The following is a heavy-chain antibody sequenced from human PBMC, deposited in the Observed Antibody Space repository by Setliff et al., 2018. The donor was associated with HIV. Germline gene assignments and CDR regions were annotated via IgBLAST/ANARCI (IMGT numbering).Heavy chain of an antibody. CDR1: GDSISSDFY. CDR2: IYHSGNT. CDR3: AREDTTGYYSLSAFDI. J-gene: IGHJ3*02. D-gene: IGHD3-22*01. Sequence: PSETLSLTCTVSGDSISSDFYWGWIRQPPGKGLEWIASIYHSGNTYYNPSLKSRVTISRDTSTNQFSLKVSSVTAADTAVYYCAREDTTGYYSLSAFDIWGQGTLVTVSS. V-gene: IGHV4-38-2*02.